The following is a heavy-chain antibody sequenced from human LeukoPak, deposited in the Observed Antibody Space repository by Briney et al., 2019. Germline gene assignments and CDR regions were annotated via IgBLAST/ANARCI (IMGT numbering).Heavy chain of an antibody. D-gene: IGHD6-13*01. CDR1: GGSISSSSYY. Sequence: PSETLSLTCTVSGGSISSSSYYWGWIRQPPGKGLEWIGSIYYSGSTYYNPSLKSRVTISVDTSKNQFSLKLSSVTAADTAVYYCARVLQQLVAGPWGQGTLVTVSS. CDR2: IYYSGST. V-gene: IGHV4-39*07. CDR3: ARVLQQLVAGP. J-gene: IGHJ5*02.